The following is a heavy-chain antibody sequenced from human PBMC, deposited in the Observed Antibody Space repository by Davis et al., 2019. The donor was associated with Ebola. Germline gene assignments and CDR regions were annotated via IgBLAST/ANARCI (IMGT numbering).Heavy chain of an antibody. J-gene: IGHJ6*02. V-gene: IGHV3-9*01. CDR2: INWNSDSV. Sequence: SLKISCETSGLTLDDYAMHWVRQAPGKGLEWVSGINWNSDSVGYADSVKGRFSISRDNAKNSLYLQMNRLRPEDTALYYCVKDTSSTPGYYYGAMDVWGQGTAVTVAS. CDR1: GLTLDDYA. D-gene: IGHD3-10*01. CDR3: VKDTSSTPGYYYGAMDV.